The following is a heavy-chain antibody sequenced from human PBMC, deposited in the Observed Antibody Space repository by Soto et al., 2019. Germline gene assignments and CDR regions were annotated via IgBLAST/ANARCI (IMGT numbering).Heavy chain of an antibody. Sequence: QVQLQQWGAGLLKPSETLSLTCAVYGGSFSDYYWSWIRQTPEKGLEWIGEVSHSGSTTYNPSLKNRVTIAIDTSKNQFSLTLSSVTAADTAIYFCAREEPASRHHDYWGHGNLVTVSS. J-gene: IGHJ4*01. CDR1: GGSFSDYY. CDR3: AREEPASRHHDY. V-gene: IGHV4-34*02. CDR2: VSHSGST. D-gene: IGHD1-26*01.